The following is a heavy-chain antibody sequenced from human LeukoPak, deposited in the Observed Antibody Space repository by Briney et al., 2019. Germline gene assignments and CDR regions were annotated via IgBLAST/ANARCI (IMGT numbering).Heavy chain of an antibody. CDR1: GYSFTNYC. Sequence: ASVKVSCKTSGYSFTNYCMHWVRQAPGQGLAWMGIISPSGDSASYAQKFQGRLTMTRDTSTSTVYMELNSLRSEDTAVYYCARDVGAFDYWGQGTLVTVSS. J-gene: IGHJ4*02. V-gene: IGHV1-46*01. D-gene: IGHD4-17*01. CDR2: ISPSGDSA. CDR3: ARDVGAFDY.